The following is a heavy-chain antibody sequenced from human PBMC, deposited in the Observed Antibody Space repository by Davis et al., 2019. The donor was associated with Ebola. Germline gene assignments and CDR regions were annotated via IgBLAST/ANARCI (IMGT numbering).Heavy chain of an antibody. CDR2: IYTSGST. V-gene: IGHV4-4*07. CDR3: ARAYYGSGSYYYSGNWFDP. CDR1: GGSISSYY. D-gene: IGHD3-10*01. Sequence: PSETLSLTCTVSGGSISSYYWSWIRQPAGKGLEWIGNIYTSGSTNYNPSLKSRVTISVDTSKNQFSLKLSSVTAADTAVYYCARAYYGSGSYYYSGNWFDPWGQGTLVTVSS. J-gene: IGHJ5*02.